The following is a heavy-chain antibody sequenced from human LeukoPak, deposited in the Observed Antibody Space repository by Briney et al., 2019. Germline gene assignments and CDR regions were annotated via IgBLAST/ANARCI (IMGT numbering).Heavy chain of an antibody. Sequence: GGSLRLSCAASGFTFSSYGMHWVRQAPGKGLEWVAVISYDGSNKYYADSVKGRFTISRDNSKNTLYLQINSLRAEDTAVYYCAAGYSSSWYDYWGQGTLVTVSS. CDR2: ISYDGSNK. CDR3: AAGYSSSWYDY. CDR1: GFTFSSYG. D-gene: IGHD6-13*01. J-gene: IGHJ4*02. V-gene: IGHV3-30*03.